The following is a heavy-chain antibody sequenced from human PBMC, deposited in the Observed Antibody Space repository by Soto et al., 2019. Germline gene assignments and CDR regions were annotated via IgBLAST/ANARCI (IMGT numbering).Heavy chain of an antibody. CDR2: IYNSGIT. D-gene: IGHD3-3*01. J-gene: IGHJ5*02. CDR3: ARGVTVFGLVSRFWFDP. V-gene: IGHV4-30-4*01. CDR1: GGSISSGDYS. Sequence: SETLSLTCTVSGGSISSGDYSWSWVRQSPGKGLEWIGHIYNSGITYYNPSLKSRVVISIDTSGNQFSLRLNSLTAADRAVYFCARGVTVFGLVSRFWFDPWGQGTVVTVSS.